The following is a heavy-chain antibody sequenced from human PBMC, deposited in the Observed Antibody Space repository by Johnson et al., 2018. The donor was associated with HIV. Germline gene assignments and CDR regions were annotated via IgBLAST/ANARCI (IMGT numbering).Heavy chain of an antibody. V-gene: IGHV3-66*02. Sequence: MQLVESGGGLVKQGGSLRLSCAASGFSVNSNYMSWVRQAPGRGLEWVSVFYSGGSTYYADSVKGRFIISRDISKKTVYLQMNTLRTEDTAVYYCAKETRDTRSAFDIWGQGTMVTVSA. CDR3: AKETRDTRSAFDI. D-gene: IGHD3-22*01. CDR2: FYSGGST. J-gene: IGHJ3*02. CDR1: GFSVNSNY.